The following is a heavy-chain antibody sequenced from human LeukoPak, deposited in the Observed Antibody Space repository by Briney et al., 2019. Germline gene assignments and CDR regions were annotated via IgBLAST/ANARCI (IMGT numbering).Heavy chain of an antibody. Sequence: KPGGSLRLSCAASGFTFSSYAMHWVRQAPGKGLEWVSYISSSGSTTRYADSVKGRFTISRDNAKKSLYLQMNSLRAEDTAVYYCARDNYDSSGYYFDWGQGTLVTVSS. CDR3: ARDNYDSSGYYFD. CDR1: GFTFSSYA. D-gene: IGHD3-22*01. J-gene: IGHJ4*02. CDR2: ISSSGSTT. V-gene: IGHV3-48*03.